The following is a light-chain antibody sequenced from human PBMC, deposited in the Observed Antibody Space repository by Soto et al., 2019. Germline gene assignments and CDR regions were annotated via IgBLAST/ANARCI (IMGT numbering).Light chain of an antibody. CDR3: VQEILSPWT. CDR2: LSS. CDR1: QSLLHSNGYNY. J-gene: IGKJ1*01. Sequence: DVVMTQSPLSLPVTPGEPASISCRSSQSLLHSNGYNYLDWYLQKPGQSTQLLIYLSSNRASGVRDGFSGSGSGTDYKQKTSRVESEDVGVYNCVQEILSPWTYGQGTKVEIK. V-gene: IGKV2-28*01.